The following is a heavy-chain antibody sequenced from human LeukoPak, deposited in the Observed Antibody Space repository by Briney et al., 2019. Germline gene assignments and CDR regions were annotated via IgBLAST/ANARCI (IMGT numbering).Heavy chain of an antibody. CDR1: GGTFSSYA. V-gene: IGHV1-69*05. CDR3: ARANSYDYSNIAFDY. D-gene: IGHD4-11*01. J-gene: IGHJ4*02. CDR2: IIPIFGTA. Sequence: AASVKVSCKASGGTFSSYAISWVRQAPGQGLEWMGGIIPIFGTANYAQKFQGRVTITTDESTSTAYMELSSLRSEDTAVYYCARANSYDYSNIAFDYWGQGTLVTVSS.